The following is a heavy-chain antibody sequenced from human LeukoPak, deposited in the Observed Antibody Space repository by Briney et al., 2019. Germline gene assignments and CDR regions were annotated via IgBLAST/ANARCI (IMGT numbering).Heavy chain of an antibody. J-gene: IGHJ4*02. CDR3: VRGADTGYSSDS. D-gene: IGHD3-9*01. Sequence: GGSLRLSCAASEFTFSSYWMTWVRQAPGKGLVWVSRINSDGRSTNYADSVKGRSSISRDNAENTLYLQMNSLRVEDTAVYYCVRGADTGYSSDSWGQGTLVTVSS. V-gene: IGHV3-74*01. CDR2: INSDGRST. CDR1: EFTFSSYW.